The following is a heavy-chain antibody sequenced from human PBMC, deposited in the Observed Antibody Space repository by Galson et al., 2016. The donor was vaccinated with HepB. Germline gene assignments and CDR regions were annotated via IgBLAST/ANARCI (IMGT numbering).Heavy chain of an antibody. CDR2: IYPGDSET. J-gene: IGHJ4*02. D-gene: IGHD5-12*01. Sequence: SGAEVKKPGESLKISCKASGYNFMNYWIGWVRQMPGKGLEWMGTIYPGDSETTYRPSFQGQITISADKSTSTAYLQWSSLKAPDTAMFYCARRSRGYTDDGYYFDYWGQGTLVTVSS. CDR1: GYNFMNYW. CDR3: ARRSRGYTDDGYYFDY. V-gene: IGHV5-51*01.